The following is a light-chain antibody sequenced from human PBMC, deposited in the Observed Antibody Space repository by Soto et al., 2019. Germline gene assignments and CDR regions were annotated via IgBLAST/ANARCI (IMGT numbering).Light chain of an antibody. CDR1: SSDVGGNKY. CDR2: KVS. J-gene: IGLJ1*01. V-gene: IGLV2-14*01. CDR3: TSSTSDSLYV. Sequence: QSAQTQPASVSGSPGQSITISCTGTSSDVGGNKYVSWYQQYPGKVPKLLINKVSNRPSGVSNRFSGSKSGNTASLTISGLLAEDEADYFCTSSTSDSLYVFGTGTKVTVL.